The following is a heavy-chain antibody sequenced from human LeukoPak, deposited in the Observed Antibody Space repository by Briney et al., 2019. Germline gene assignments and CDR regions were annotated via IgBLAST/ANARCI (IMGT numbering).Heavy chain of an antibody. J-gene: IGHJ3*02. V-gene: IGHV4-39*07. Sequence: SETLSLTCTVSGGSISSSNHYWGWIRQSPGKGLEWIGSLYYSGLTYYSSSLRGRVTMSVDTSKNQFSLKLTSMTAADTAVYYCVRLRAARRGLNMGDIWGQGTMVTVSA. CDR3: VRLRAARRGLNMGDI. D-gene: IGHD3-16*01. CDR1: GGSISSSNHY. CDR2: LYYSGLT.